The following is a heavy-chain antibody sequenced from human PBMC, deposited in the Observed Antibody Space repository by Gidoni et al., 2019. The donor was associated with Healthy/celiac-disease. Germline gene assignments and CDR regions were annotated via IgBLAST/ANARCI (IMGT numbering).Heavy chain of an antibody. D-gene: IGHD2-15*01. CDR3: ARERRGGGAYYFDY. V-gene: IGHV4-61*02. CDR1: GGSIRSGSYY. CDR2: IYTSGSP. Sequence: QVQLQESCPGLVKPSQTLSLTCTVSGGSIRSGSYYWSWLRQLAGKGLEWIGRIYTSGSPNYNPSLKRRVTIAVDTSKNQFSLKLSSVTAADTAVYYCARERRGGGAYYFDYWGQGTLVTVSS. J-gene: IGHJ4*02.